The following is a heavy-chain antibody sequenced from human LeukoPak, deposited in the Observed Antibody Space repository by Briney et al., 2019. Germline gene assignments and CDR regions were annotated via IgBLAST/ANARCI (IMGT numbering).Heavy chain of an antibody. Sequence: SETLSLTCAVYGGSFSGYYWSWIRQPPGKGLEWIGEINHSGSTNYKPSLKSRVTISVDTSKNQFSLKLSSVTAADTAVYYCARGEAAGTFDYWGQGTLVTVSS. J-gene: IGHJ4*02. CDR2: INHSGST. D-gene: IGHD6-13*01. CDR1: GGSFSGYY. V-gene: IGHV4-34*01. CDR3: ARGEAAGTFDY.